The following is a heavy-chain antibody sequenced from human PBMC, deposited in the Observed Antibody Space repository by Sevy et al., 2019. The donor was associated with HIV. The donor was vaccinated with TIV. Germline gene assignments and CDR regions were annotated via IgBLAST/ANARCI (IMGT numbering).Heavy chain of an antibody. Sequence: GGSLRLSCTASGFTFGDYCMSWVRQAPGKGLEWVATLSFGCGKINYADSVKGRFTIFRDNSKNSFYLQMDNLRVEDTALYYCAREGCSRPHDYWGQGTRVTVSS. CDR3: AREGCSRPHDY. CDR2: LSFGCGKI. CDR1: GFTFGDYC. V-gene: IGHV3-23*01. J-gene: IGHJ4*02. D-gene: IGHD2-8*01.